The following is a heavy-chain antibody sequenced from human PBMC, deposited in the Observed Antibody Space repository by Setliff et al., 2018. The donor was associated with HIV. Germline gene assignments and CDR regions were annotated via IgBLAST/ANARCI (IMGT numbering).Heavy chain of an antibody. CDR2: IFYSGTT. V-gene: IGHV4-59*01. Sequence: SETLSLTCTVSGGSTTGYYWSWVRQPPGKGLEWIGYIFYSGTTNYSPSLNSRATISVDTSKNSFSLRLSSVTAADTAVYYCARVNALIRAPFDYWGQGALVTVSS. CDR1: GGSTTGYY. J-gene: IGHJ4*02. CDR3: ARVNALIRAPFDY.